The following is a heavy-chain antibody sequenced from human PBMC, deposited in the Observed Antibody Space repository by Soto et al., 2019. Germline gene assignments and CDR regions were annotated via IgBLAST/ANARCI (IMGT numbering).Heavy chain of an antibody. CDR1: GFTFSRYA. CDR2: ISYDGSNK. D-gene: IGHD3-10*01. CDR3: ARSRSGNYYYYGMDV. V-gene: IGHV3-30-3*01. Sequence: PGGALRLSCAASGFTFSRYAMHWVRQAPGKGLEWVAVISYDGSNKYYADSVKGRFTISRDNSKNTLYLQMNSLRAEDTAVYYCARSRSGNYYYYGMDVWGQGTTVTVSS. J-gene: IGHJ6*02.